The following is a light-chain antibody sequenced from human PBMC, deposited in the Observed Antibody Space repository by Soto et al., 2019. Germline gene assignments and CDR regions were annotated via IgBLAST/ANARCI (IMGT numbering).Light chain of an antibody. CDR1: QSINNYF. CDR3: QQYTNAPRT. J-gene: IGKJ1*01. CDR2: RAS. V-gene: IGKV3-20*01. Sequence: EIVLTQSPGTLSLSPGETATISCRASQSINNYFLAWHQQRPGQAPRLLIFRASQRASGIPDRFRGSGSGTDFTLSITRLEPEDLAVYYCQQYTNAPRTFGQGTKVEIK.